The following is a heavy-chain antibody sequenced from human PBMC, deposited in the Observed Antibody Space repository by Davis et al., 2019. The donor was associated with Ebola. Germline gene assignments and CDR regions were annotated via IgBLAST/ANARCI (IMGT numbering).Heavy chain of an antibody. Sequence: GESLKISCAASGFTFSSYSMNWVRQAPGKGLEWVSYISSSSSTIYYADSVKGRFTISRDNAKNSLYLQMNSLRDEDTAVYYCARARSPSYYNFWSGTVAFDIWGQGTMVTVSS. J-gene: IGHJ3*02. CDR1: GFTFSSYS. V-gene: IGHV3-48*02. CDR2: ISSSSSTI. D-gene: IGHD3-3*01. CDR3: ARARSPSYYNFWSGTVAFDI.